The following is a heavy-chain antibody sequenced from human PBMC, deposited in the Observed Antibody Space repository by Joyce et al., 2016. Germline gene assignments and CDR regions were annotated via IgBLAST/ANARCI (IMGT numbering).Heavy chain of an antibody. CDR2: ISPSGGGT. Sequence: QVQLVQSGAEVKKPGASVKVSCKASGYTFTRYYMHWVRQAPGQGLDGMGIISPSGGGTTYAQNFQGRVTMTRDTSTTTVYMELSSLRSEGTAVYYCARELVTTGPEGDYWGQGTLVTVSS. J-gene: IGHJ4*02. V-gene: IGHV1-46*01. CDR3: ARELVTTGPEGDY. CDR1: GYTFTRYY. D-gene: IGHD4-17*01.